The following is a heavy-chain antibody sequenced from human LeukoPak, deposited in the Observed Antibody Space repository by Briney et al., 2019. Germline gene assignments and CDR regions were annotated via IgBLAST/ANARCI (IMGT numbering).Heavy chain of an antibody. Sequence: PGGSLRLSFAASGFTFRSYWMHSVRQAPGKGLVWVSRINSEGSSTSYADSVKGRFTISRDNAKNTLYLQMNSLRAEDTAVYYCATRRIDYGGNWFDPWGQGTLVTVSS. CDR3: ATRRIDYGGNWFDP. J-gene: IGHJ5*02. CDR1: GFTFRSYW. CDR2: INSEGSST. V-gene: IGHV3-74*01. D-gene: IGHD4-23*01.